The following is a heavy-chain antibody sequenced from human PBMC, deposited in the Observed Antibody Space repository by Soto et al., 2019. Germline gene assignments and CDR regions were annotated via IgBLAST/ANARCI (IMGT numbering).Heavy chain of an antibody. J-gene: IGHJ4*02. CDR1: GFIFSSYA. CDR2: ISGSGGST. CDR3: AKERDTYGGSYFDY. D-gene: IGHD5-18*01. Sequence: GGSLRLSCAASGFIFSSYAMSWVRQTPGKGLQWVSTISGSGGSTYYADSVKGRFTISRDNSKNTVYLQMNSLRAEDTAVYYCAKERDTYGGSYFDYWGQGTLVTVSS. V-gene: IGHV3-23*01.